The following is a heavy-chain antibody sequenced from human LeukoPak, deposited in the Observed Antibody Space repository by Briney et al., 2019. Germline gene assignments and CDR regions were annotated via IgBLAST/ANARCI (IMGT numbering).Heavy chain of an antibody. CDR3: ARVSSYNYYDSSGPSDY. CDR1: GYTFTSYG. CDR2: ISAYNGNT. Sequence: EASVNVSFTSSGYTFTSYGISWVRQAPGQGLEWMGWISAYNGNTNYAQKLQGRVTMTTDTSTSTAYMELRSLRSDDTAVYYCARVSSYNYYDSSGPSDYWGQGTLVTVSS. D-gene: IGHD3-22*01. J-gene: IGHJ4*02. V-gene: IGHV1-18*01.